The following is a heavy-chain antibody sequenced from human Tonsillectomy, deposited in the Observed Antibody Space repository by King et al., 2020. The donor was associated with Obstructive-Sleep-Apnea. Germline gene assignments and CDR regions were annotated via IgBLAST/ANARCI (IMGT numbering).Heavy chain of an antibody. CDR2: IYFSGST. Sequence: QLQLQESGPGLVKPSQTLSLTCTVSGGSISSGGYYLSWSRQPPGKSLEWIGDIYFSGSTYYNPSLKSRVTISVDTSKNQFSLKLSSVTAADTAGYYCASTVCSSTSCHLGYWGQGTLVTVSS. CDR3: ASTVCSSTSCHLGY. V-gene: IGHV4-31*03. J-gene: IGHJ4*02. CDR1: GGSISSGGYY. D-gene: IGHD2-2*01.